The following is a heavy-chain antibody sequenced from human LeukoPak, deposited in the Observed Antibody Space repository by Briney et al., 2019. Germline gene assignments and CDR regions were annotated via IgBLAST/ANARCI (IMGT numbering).Heavy chain of an antibody. J-gene: IGHJ2*01. D-gene: IGHD2-21*01. CDR3: ARHIYWYFDL. CDR2: IYTSGST. Sequence: SETLPLTCTVSGGSISSYYWSWIRQPPGKGLEWIGYIYTSGSTNYNPSLKSRVTISVDTSKNQFSLKLSSVTAADTAVYYCARHIYWYFDLWGRGTLVTVSS. CDR1: GGSISSYY. V-gene: IGHV4-4*09.